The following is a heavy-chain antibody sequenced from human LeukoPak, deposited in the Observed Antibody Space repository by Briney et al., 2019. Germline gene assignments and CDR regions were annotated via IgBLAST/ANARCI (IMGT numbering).Heavy chain of an antibody. J-gene: IGHJ6*04. CDR2: ISSSSSTI. V-gene: IGHV3-48*01. Sequence: GGSLRLSCAASGFTFSSYSMNWVRQAPGKGLEWVSYISSSSSTIYYADSVKGRFTISRDNAKNSLYLQMNSLRAEDTAVYYCVITIFGAGADVWGKGTTVTVSS. CDR1: GFTFSSYS. D-gene: IGHD3-3*01. CDR3: VITIFGAGADV.